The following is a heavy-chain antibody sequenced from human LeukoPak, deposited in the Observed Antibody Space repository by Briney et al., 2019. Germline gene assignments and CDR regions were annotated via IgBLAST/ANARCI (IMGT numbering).Heavy chain of an antibody. CDR2: ISHSGTT. CDR3: EREGDVLGATIDS. Sequence: PSETLSLTCVASDYSFSSGYFWGWIRPPPGKGLEWIGSISHSGTTYYNPSFKSRITISLDTSKNQFSLKLRSVTAADTAFYYCEREGDVLGATIDSWGQGTLVTVSS. D-gene: IGHD1-26*01. V-gene: IGHV4-38-2*02. CDR1: DYSFSSGYF. J-gene: IGHJ4*02.